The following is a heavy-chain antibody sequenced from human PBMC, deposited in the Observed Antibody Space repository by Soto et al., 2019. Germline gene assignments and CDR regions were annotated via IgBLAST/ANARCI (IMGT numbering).Heavy chain of an antibody. CDR3: ARRAGAGGLFYYFDS. J-gene: IGHJ4*02. CDR2: INPNTGGT. D-gene: IGHD3-10*01. V-gene: IGHV1-2*04. CDR1: GYTFTGYY. Sequence: ASVKVSCKASGYTFTGYYMHWVRQAPGQGLEWMGWINPNTGGTNYGQKFQGWVTMTRDTSISTAYMELSRLKSDDAAVYYCARRAGAGGLFYYFDSWGQGTLVTVSS.